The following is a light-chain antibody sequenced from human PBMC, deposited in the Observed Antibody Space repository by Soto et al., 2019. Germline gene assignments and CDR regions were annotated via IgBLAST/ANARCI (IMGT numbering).Light chain of an antibody. V-gene: IGLV2-23*01. CDR2: EGT. Sequence: QSALTQPASVSGFLGQSITMSCTGSSSDVGTFNLVSWFRQHPGKAPKLLIFEGTKRPSGVSDRFSGSKSGNTASLTISGLQAEDEADYHCCSYAGTRTSWVFGTGTKLTVL. CDR1: SSDVGTFNL. CDR3: CSYAGTRTSWV. J-gene: IGLJ1*01.